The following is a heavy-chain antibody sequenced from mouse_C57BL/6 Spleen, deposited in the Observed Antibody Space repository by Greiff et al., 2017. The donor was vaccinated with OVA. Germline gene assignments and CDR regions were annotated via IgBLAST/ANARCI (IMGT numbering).Heavy chain of an antibody. CDR3: ARHYDGYPWFAY. J-gene: IGHJ3*01. Sequence: QVHVKQSGPELVKPGASVKISCKASGYAFSSSWMNWVKQRPGKGLEWIGRIYPGDGDTNYNGKFKGKATLTADKSSSTAYMQLSSLTSEDSAVYFCARHYDGYPWFAYWGQGTLVTVSA. CDR2: IYPGDGDT. V-gene: IGHV1-82*01. D-gene: IGHD2-3*01. CDR1: GYAFSSSW.